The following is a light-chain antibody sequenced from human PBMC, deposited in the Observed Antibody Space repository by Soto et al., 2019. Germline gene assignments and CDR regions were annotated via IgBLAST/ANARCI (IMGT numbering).Light chain of an antibody. Sequence: DIQMTQSPSSLSASVGDRITITCQASQDIKQYVNWYQQKPGKAPVLLIFDGSRLEAGAPSRFSGSGLGTEFTLTISSLQREDFATYYCQQSYSSWWTFGQGTKVEIK. CDR1: QDIKQY. J-gene: IGKJ1*01. V-gene: IGKV1-39*01. CDR3: QQSYSSWWT. CDR2: DGS.